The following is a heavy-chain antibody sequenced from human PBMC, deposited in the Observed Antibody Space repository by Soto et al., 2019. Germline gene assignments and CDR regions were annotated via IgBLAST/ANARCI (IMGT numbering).Heavy chain of an antibody. CDR1: GFTFSSYA. V-gene: IGHV3-64D*08. CDR3: VKGPIAAAGGRLYYFDY. J-gene: IGHJ4*02. D-gene: IGHD6-13*01. Sequence: GSLRLSCSASGFTFSSYAMHWVRQAPGKGLEYVSAISSNGGSTYYADSVKGRFTISRDNSKNTLYLQMSSLRAEGTAVYYCVKGPIAAAGGRLYYFDYWGQGT. CDR2: ISSNGGST.